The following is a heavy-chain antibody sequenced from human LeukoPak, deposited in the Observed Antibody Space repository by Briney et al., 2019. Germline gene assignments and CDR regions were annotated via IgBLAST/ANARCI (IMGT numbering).Heavy chain of an antibody. J-gene: IGHJ3*01. CDR1: GFTFIDFT. CDR2: ISSSTNYI. CDR3: AGDGRASPYAFDA. V-gene: IGHV3-21*01. Sequence: GGSLRLSCAASGFTFIDFTMNWVRQAPGKGLEWVSSISSSTNYIYYAGSVQGRFPIFRGNAKNSVFLQMDSLRAEDTAVFYCAGDGRASPYAFDAWGQGTMVTVSS.